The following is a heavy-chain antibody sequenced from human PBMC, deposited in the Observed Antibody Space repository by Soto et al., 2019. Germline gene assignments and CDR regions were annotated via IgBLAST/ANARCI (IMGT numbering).Heavy chain of an antibody. CDR1: GFTVSNNY. CDR2: IYADGST. V-gene: IGHV3-66*01. D-gene: IGHD6-19*01. J-gene: IGHJ4*02. Sequence: EVQLVESGGALVQPGGSLRLSCAASGFTVSNNYMSWVRQAPGKGLEWVSIIYADGSTYYTDSVKGRFTISRDNSKNTLYLQMNVLRAEDTAVYYCARDLSGSRDYWGQGTLVTVSS. CDR3: ARDLSGSRDY.